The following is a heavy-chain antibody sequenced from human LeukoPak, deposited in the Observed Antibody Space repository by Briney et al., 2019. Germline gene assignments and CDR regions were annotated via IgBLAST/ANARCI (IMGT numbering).Heavy chain of an antibody. CDR1: GYTLTELS. CDR2: FDPEDGET. Sequence: GASVEVSCKVSGYTLTELSMHWVRQAPGKGLEWMGGFDPEDGETIYAQKFQGRVTMTEDTSTDTAYMELSSLRSEDTAVYYCAAVRAVVWFGEMYFDYWGQGTLVTVSS. CDR3: AAVRAVVWFGEMYFDY. D-gene: IGHD3-10*01. J-gene: IGHJ4*02. V-gene: IGHV1-24*01.